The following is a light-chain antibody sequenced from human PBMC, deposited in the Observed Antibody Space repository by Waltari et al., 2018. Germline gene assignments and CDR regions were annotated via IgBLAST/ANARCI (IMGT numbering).Light chain of an antibody. CDR2: WAS. CDR3: QQCYTFPYT. J-gene: IGKJ2*01. CDR1: SVLSNSDTKND. V-gene: IGKV4-1*01. Sequence: SVLSNSDTKNDLGWYQQKPGQPPKLLITWASTRESGVPDRFSGSGSGTDFTLTISSLQAEDVAVYYCQQCYTFPYTFGQGTKLEIK.